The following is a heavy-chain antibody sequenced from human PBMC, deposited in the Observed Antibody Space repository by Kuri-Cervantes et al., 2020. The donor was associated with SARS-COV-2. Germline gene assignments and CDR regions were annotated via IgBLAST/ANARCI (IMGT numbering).Heavy chain of an antibody. Sequence: SVKVSCKASGGTFSSYAVTWVRQAPGRGFEWMGRIIPLFGTTIYAEKFRGRVTITADKSTNTAYMDLSSLRSEDTDVYYCARPYCTSSTCYDGTFDSWGQGTLVTVSS. J-gene: IGHJ4*02. CDR1: GGTFSSYA. D-gene: IGHD2-2*01. CDR3: ARPYCTSSTCYDGTFDS. CDR2: IIPLFGTT. V-gene: IGHV1-69*06.